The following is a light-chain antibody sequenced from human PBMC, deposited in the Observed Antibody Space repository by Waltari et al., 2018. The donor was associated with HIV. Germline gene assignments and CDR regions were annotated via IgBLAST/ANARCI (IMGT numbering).Light chain of an antibody. CDR2: AAS. J-gene: IGKJ2*01. CDR1: EDINEF. CDR3: QQLNTYPPDT. Sequence: DIQLTQSPSFLSASIGDRVTITCRASEDINEFLAWYQQKPGVAPKPLIYAASTLEDEVPSRFSGSGSGTDFTLTISSLQPEDFATYFCQQLNTYPPDTFGPGTKLEI. V-gene: IGKV1-9*01.